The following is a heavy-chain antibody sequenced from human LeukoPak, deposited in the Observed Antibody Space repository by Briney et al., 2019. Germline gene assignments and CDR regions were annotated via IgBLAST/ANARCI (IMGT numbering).Heavy chain of an antibody. D-gene: IGHD2/OR15-2a*01. Sequence: ASVKVSCKASGYTFTSYDINWVRQATGQGPEWMGWMNPNSGNTGYAQKFQGRVTITRNTSISTAYMELSSLRSEDTAVYYCARGGGAYLRFDPWGQGTLVTVSS. CDR3: ARGGGAYLRFDP. CDR2: MNPNSGNT. CDR1: GYTFTSYD. V-gene: IGHV1-8*03. J-gene: IGHJ5*01.